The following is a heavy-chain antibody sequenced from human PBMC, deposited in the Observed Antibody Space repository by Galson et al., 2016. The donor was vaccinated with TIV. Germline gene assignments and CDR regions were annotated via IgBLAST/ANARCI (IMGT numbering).Heavy chain of an antibody. CDR3: ARGALDTDRQYYYYYGLDV. CDR1: GFTFSTYW. D-gene: IGHD1-1*01. V-gene: IGHV3-74*01. J-gene: IGHJ6*02. Sequence: SLRLSCAASGFTFSTYWMHWVRQAPGKGLVWVSRIDREGGNTRYADYVTGRVTISRDNAKNTLYLQLSSLGADDTAVYYCARGALDTDRQYYYYYGLDVWGQGTAVTVSS. CDR2: IDREGGNT.